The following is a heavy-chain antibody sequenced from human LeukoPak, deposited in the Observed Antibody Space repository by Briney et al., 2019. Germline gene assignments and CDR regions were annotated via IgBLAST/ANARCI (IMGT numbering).Heavy chain of an antibody. Sequence: GGSLRLSCAASGFTFGTYAMHWVRQAPGKGLEWLAIISSDENTQYYADSVKGRFTITRDNSRNTLYLQMSSLSGDDTAMYYCARDPPATIFGVVIHFDYWGQGTLVTVSS. CDR2: ISSDENTQ. CDR1: GFTFGTYA. V-gene: IGHV3-30*04. CDR3: ARDPPATIFGVVIHFDY. J-gene: IGHJ4*02. D-gene: IGHD3-3*01.